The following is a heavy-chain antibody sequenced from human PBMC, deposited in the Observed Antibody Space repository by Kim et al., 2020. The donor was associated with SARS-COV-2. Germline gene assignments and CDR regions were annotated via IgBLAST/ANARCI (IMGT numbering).Heavy chain of an antibody. D-gene: IGHD2-15*01. CDR3: ASGVGPFCSGGSCSYYYGIDV. CDR1: GDTFNTYP. CDR2: IIAIPNIT. J-gene: IGHJ6*02. Sequence: SVKVSCKTSGDTFNTYPINWVRQAPGQGLEWMGRIIAIPNITNYAQRFRDRVSIIADKSTYTVYMELTSLRSEDTAVYYCASGVGPFCSGGSCSYYYGIDVWGQGTTVTVSS. V-gene: IGHV1-69*02.